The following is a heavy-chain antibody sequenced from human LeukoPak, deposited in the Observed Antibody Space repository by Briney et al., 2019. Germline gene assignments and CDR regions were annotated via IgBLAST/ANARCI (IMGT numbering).Heavy chain of an antibody. D-gene: IGHD2-2*01. Sequence: SETLSLTCAVYGGSFSGYYWGWIRQPPGKGLEWIGEINHSGSTNYNPSLKSRVTISVDTSKNQFSLKLSSVTAADTAVYYCATLVVPAATGVNWFDPWGQGTLVTVSS. V-gene: IGHV4-34*01. J-gene: IGHJ5*02. CDR2: INHSGST. CDR3: ATLVVPAATGVNWFDP. CDR1: GGSFSGYY.